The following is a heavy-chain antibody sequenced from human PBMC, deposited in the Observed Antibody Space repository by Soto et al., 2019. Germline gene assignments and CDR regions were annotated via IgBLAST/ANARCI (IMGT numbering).Heavy chain of an antibody. CDR2: ISSSSSYI. V-gene: IGHV3-21*01. Sequence: WGSLALSCAPSGFTFSFYSMNWVRQAPGKGLEWVSSISSSSSYIYYADSVKGRFTISRDNAKNSLYLQMNSLRAEDTAVYYCARDGSSSGHQYDYWGQGTMVTVSS. D-gene: IGHD3-22*01. J-gene: IGHJ4*02. CDR3: ARDGSSSGHQYDY. CDR1: GFTFSFYS.